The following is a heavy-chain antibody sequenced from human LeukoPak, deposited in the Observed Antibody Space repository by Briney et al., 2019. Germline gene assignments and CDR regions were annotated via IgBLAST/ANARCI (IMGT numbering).Heavy chain of an antibody. J-gene: IGHJ4*02. D-gene: IGHD3-3*01. CDR2: IYPGDSDT. V-gene: IGHV5-51*01. Sequence: GESLKISCKGSGYSFPNYWIAWVRQMPGKGLEWMGTIYPGDSDTRNSPSFQGQVTISADKSISTAYLQWSSLKASDSAMYYCARHGRHGFLESHFDYWGQGTLVTVSS. CDR1: GYSFPNYW. CDR3: ARHGRHGFLESHFDY.